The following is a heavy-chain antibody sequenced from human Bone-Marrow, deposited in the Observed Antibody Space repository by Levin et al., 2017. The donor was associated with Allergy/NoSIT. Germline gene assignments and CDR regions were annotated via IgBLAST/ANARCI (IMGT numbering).Heavy chain of an antibody. CDR1: GFTFSNAW. Sequence: GGFLRLSCAASGFTFSNAWMSWVRQAPGKGLEWVGRIKSKTDGGTTDYAAPVKGRFTISRDDSKNTLYLQMNSLKTEDTAVYYCTSSASDYDILTGYTWGQGTLVTVSS. V-gene: IGHV3-15*01. CDR2: IKSKTDGGTT. D-gene: IGHD3-9*01. J-gene: IGHJ5*02. CDR3: TSSASDYDILTGYT.